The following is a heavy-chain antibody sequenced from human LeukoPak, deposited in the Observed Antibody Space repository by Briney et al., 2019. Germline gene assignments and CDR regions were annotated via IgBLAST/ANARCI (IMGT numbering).Heavy chain of an antibody. CDR3: TKNGVYAFDY. D-gene: IGHD3-16*01. CDR1: GFTFSYYE. CDR2: ISHSGTNP. V-gene: IGHV3-48*03. J-gene: IGHJ4*02. Sequence: GGSLRLSCAASGFTFSYYEMNWVRQAPGKGLEWISFISHSGTNPYYADSVKGRFTISRDNSKNSLYLQMSSLRAEDTALYYCTKNGVYAFDYWGQGALVTVSS.